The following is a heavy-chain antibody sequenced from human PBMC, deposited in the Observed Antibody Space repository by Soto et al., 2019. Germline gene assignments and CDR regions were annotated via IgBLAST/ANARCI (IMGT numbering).Heavy chain of an antibody. Sequence: PGGSLRLSCLASGFTFTDHYMDWVRQAPGTGLEWIARTKNKPNNYTTTYAASVKGRFTISRDDSESSLYLQMNNLKTEETAVYYCAREPRRAYSYYYPMDVWGQGTTVTVSS. CDR3: AREPRRAYSYYYPMDV. CDR1: GFTFTDHY. V-gene: IGHV3-72*01. J-gene: IGHJ6*02. CDR2: TKNKPNNYTT.